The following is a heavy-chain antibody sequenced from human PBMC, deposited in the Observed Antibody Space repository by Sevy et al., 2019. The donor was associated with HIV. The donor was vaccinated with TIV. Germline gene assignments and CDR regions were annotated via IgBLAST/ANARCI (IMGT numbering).Heavy chain of an antibody. V-gene: IGHV3-74*01. CDR2: INSDGSIT. D-gene: IGHD6-19*01. CDR3: ARGGVSSGWY. CDR1: GFTFSSYW. J-gene: IGHJ4*02. Sequence: GGSLRLSCAASGFTFSSYWMHWVRQAPGKGLVWVSRINSDGSITRYADSVKGRFTISSDNAKNTLYLQMNSLRAEDTAVYYCARGGVSSGWYWGQGTLVTVSS.